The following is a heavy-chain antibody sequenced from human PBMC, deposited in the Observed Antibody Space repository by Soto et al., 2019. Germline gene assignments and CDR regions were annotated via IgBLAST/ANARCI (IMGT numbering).Heavy chain of an antibody. CDR1: GFSLSTPGVG. CDR3: AQGYFDYSRPTLGWFDP. Sequence: QITLKESGPTPVAPTQTLTLTCTVSGFSLSTPGVGVGWIRQPPGKALECLALIYWDDHKSYSPSLRSRLTITKDTSKNQVVLTLTIMDPVDAGIYYSAQGYFDYSRPTLGWFDPWGQGMQFTVSS. J-gene: IGHJ5*02. CDR2: IYWDDHK. D-gene: IGHD5-18*01. V-gene: IGHV2-5*02.